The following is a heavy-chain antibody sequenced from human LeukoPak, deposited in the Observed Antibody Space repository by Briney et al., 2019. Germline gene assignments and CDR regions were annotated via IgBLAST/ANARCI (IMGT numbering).Heavy chain of an antibody. J-gene: IGHJ3*02. Sequence: ASVKVSCKASGYTFTSYYMHWVRQAPGQGLEWMGIINPSGGSTSYAQKFQGRVTMTRDTSTSTVYMELSSLRSEDTAVYYCARAAVAPTTVTSDAFDIWGQGTIVTVSS. V-gene: IGHV1-46*01. CDR1: GYTFTSYY. D-gene: IGHD4-17*01. CDR2: INPSGGST. CDR3: ARAAVAPTTVTSDAFDI.